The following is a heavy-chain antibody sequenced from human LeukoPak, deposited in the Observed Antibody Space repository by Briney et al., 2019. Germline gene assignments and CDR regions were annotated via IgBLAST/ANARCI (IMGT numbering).Heavy chain of an antibody. Sequence: SETLSLTCAVYGGSFSGYYWSWIRQPPGKGLEWIGEINHSGSTNYNPSLKGRVTISVDTSKNQFYLKLSSVTAADTAVYYCARAGLRWLQLNYFDYWGQGTLVTVSS. D-gene: IGHD5-24*01. CDR1: GGSFSGYY. J-gene: IGHJ4*02. CDR3: ARAGLRWLQLNYFDY. V-gene: IGHV4-34*01. CDR2: INHSGST.